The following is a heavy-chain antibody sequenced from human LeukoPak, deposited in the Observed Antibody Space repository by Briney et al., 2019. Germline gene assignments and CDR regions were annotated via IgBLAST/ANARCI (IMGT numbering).Heavy chain of an antibody. Sequence: SETLSLTCSVSGYLINSGYCWGWFRQSPGKGLEWIGSIYSTGDTYDKRSLKRRISISVDSSKNQFSLKLRSVTAADTAVYYCASRATMANIYFDSWGQGNLVTVSS. CDR2: IYSTGDT. V-gene: IGHV4-38-2*02. CDR1: GYLINSGYC. J-gene: IGHJ4*02. CDR3: ASRATMANIYFDS. D-gene: IGHD5-24*01.